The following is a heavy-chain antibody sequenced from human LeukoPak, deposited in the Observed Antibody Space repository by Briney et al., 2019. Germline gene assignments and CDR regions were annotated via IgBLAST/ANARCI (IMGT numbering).Heavy chain of an antibody. Sequence: PSQTLSLTCTVSGGSISSGDYYWSWIRQPPGKGLEWIGYIYYSGSTYYNPSLKSRVTISVDTSKNQFSLKLSSVTAADTAVYYCARGSYYDSSGHNFDYWGQGTLVTVSS. CDR3: ARGSYYDSSGHNFDY. CDR2: IYYSGST. D-gene: IGHD3-22*01. V-gene: IGHV4-30-4*01. J-gene: IGHJ4*02. CDR1: GGSISSGDYY.